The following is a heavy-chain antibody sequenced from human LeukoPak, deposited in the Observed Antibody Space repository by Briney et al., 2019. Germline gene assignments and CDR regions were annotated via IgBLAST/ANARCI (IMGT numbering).Heavy chain of an antibody. D-gene: IGHD3-3*01. J-gene: IGHJ4*02. CDR2: ISSSSSTI. CDR3: ARKLGYDFWSGYSYFGY. CDR1: GFTFSSYS. V-gene: IGHV3-48*02. Sequence: GGSLRLSCAASGFTFSSYSMNWVRQAPGKGLEWVSYISSSSSTIYYADSVKGRFTISRDNAKNSLYLQMNSLRDEDTAVYYCARKLGYDFWSGYSYFGYWGQGTLVTVSS.